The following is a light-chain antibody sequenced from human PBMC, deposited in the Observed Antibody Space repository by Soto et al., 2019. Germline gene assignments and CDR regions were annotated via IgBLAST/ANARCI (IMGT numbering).Light chain of an antibody. CDR3: QQYYMYSYS. V-gene: IGKV1-5*01. CDR2: HAS. Sequence: DIQMTQPSTLSASVGDRVTLHCRASPSISTYLAWYQQKPGKAPKVLIYHASNLESGVPSRFSGGGSGSEFTLTISSLLPDDFATYYCQQYYMYSYSFGQGTKLDIK. CDR1: PSISTY. J-gene: IGKJ2*01.